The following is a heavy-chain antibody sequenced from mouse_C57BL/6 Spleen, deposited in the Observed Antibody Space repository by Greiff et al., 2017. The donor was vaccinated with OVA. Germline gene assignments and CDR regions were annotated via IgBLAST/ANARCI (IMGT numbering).Heavy chain of an antibody. Sequence: EVQLQQSGTVLARPGASVKMSCKTSGYTFTSYWIHWVKQRPGQGLEWIGAIYPGNSDTSYNQKFKGKATLTAVTSASTAYMELSSLTNEDSAVYYCTRYDYDEDYWGQGTTLTVSS. V-gene: IGHV1-5*01. CDR2: IYPGNSDT. CDR1: GYTFTSYW. D-gene: IGHD2-4*01. CDR3: TRYDYDEDY. J-gene: IGHJ2*01.